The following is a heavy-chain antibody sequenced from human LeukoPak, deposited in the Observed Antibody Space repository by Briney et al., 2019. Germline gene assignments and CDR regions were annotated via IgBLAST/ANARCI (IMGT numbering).Heavy chain of an antibody. CDR1: GGTFSRNA. V-gene: IGHV1-69*13. D-gene: IGHD2-2*01. Sequence: ASVKVSCKASGGTFSRNAISWVRRAPGQGLEWRGGIMPIFGTPNYEPKFQGRVTITADESANTSSLELSSLRSEDTAVYYCASQERLRPAAMGGGYQYWGQGTLVTVSS. CDR3: ASQERLRPAAMGGGYQY. J-gene: IGHJ4*02. CDR2: IMPIFGTP.